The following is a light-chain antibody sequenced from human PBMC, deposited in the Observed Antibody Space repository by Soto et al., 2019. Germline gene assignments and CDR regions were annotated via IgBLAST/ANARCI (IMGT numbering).Light chain of an antibody. V-gene: IGKV3-15*01. CDR3: QQRSNWPLT. Sequence: EIVMTQSPGTLSVSPGARAPLTCRASQSVRSNVAWYQQKPGRAPRLLIYDASTRATGVSARFSGSGFGTEFTLTISSLEPEDFAVYYCQQRSNWPLTFGQGTKVDIK. CDR1: QSVRSN. CDR2: DAS. J-gene: IGKJ1*01.